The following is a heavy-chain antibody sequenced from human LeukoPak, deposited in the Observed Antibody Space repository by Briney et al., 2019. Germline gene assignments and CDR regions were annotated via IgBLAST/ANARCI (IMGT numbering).Heavy chain of an antibody. CDR2: IYPGDSDT. D-gene: IGHD3-22*01. CDR1: GYSFTSYW. Sequence: GESLKISCKGSGYSFTSYWIGWVRQMPGKGLEWMGIIYPGDSDTRYSPSFQGQVTISADKSISTAYLQWSSLKASDTAMYYCARHPNYYDSSWGGDAFDIWGQGTMVTVSS. J-gene: IGHJ3*02. CDR3: ARHPNYYDSSWGGDAFDI. V-gene: IGHV5-51*01.